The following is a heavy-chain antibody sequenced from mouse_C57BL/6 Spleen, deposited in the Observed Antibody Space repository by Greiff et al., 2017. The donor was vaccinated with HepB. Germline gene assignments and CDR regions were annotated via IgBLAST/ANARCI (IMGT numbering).Heavy chain of an antibody. J-gene: IGHJ2*01. CDR2: IRNKANGYTT. CDR1: GFTFTDYY. Sequence: EVKLMESGGGLVQPGGSLSLSCAASGFTFTDYYMSWVRQPPGKALEWLGFIRNKANGYTTEYSASVKGRFTISRDNSQSILYLQMNALRAEDSATYYCARSHYYGSGYYFDYWGQGTTLTVSS. CDR3: ARSHYYGSGYYFDY. D-gene: IGHD1-1*01. V-gene: IGHV7-3*01.